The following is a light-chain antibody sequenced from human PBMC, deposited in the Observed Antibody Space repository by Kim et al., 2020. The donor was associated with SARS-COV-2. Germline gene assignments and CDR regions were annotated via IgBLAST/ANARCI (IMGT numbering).Light chain of an antibody. V-gene: IGLV3-1*01. CDR3: QAWDSSTWV. CDR1: KLGDKY. CDR2: QDS. J-gene: IGLJ3*02. Sequence: SYELTQPPSVSVSPGQTASITCSGDKLGDKYACWYQQKPGQSPVLVFYQDSKRPSGIPERFSGSNSGNTATLTISGTQAMDEADYYCQAWDSSTWVFGGG.